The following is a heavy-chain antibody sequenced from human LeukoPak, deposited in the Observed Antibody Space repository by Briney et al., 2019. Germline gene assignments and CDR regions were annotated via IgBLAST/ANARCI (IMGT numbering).Heavy chain of an antibody. Sequence: APVKVSCKASGYTFTSYYMHWVRQAPGQGLEWMGIINPSGGSTSYAQKFQGRVTMTRDMSTSTVYMELSSLRSEDTAVYYCARAYTAMVLDYWGQGTLVTVSS. D-gene: IGHD5-18*01. CDR2: INPSGGST. J-gene: IGHJ4*02. CDR3: ARAYTAMVLDY. V-gene: IGHV1-46*01. CDR1: GYTFTSYY.